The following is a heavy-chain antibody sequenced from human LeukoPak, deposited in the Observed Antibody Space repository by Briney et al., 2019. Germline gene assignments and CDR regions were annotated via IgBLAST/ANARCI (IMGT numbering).Heavy chain of an antibody. V-gene: IGHV1-69*04. D-gene: IGHD2-15*01. Sequence: ASVKVSCKASGGTFSSFAVSWVRQAPGQGLEWMGRIIPLLGITNYAQGFQGRLTITTDKSTTTAYMDLSSLTSDDTAVYYCARGGKVVATLDYWGQGTLVTVAT. CDR1: GGTFSSFA. CDR3: ARGGKVVATLDY. J-gene: IGHJ4*02. CDR2: IIPLLGIT.